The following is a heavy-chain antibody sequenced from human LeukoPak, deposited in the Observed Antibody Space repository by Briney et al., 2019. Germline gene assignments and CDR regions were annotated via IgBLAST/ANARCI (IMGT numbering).Heavy chain of an antibody. J-gene: IGHJ4*02. V-gene: IGHV4-4*07. CDR3: ARGAYDFRSSYYTGGFYYFDY. CDR1: GGPMNSDY. D-gene: IGHD3-3*01. Sequence: KPSETLSLTCTVSGGPMNSDYLIWIRQPAGKGLEWIGRISPSGSTNSNPSLRGRVSLSVDPSKKQFFLDLSSVTAADTAVYYCARGAYDFRSSYYTGGFYYFDYWGQGTLVTVTS. CDR2: ISPSGST.